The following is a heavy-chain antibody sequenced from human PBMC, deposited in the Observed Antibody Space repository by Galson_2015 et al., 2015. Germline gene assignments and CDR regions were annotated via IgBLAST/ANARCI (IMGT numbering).Heavy chain of an antibody. J-gene: IGHJ6*03. CDR3: ARDRDLWFEGDMDV. Sequence: SLRLSCAPSGFIFSSFGMNWVSQAPGKGLEWVSSMSSSGSYRYYADSVKGRFTISRDYAKNSLYLDMSSLSAEDTAVYDCARDRDLWFEGDMDVWGKGT. CDR1: GFIFSSFG. V-gene: IGHV3-21*01. D-gene: IGHD3-10*01. CDR2: MSSSGSYR.